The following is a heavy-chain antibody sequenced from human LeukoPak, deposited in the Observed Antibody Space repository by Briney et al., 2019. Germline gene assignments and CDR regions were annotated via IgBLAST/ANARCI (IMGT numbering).Heavy chain of an antibody. J-gene: IGHJ4*02. D-gene: IGHD3-22*01. CDR2: IWYDGSNK. CDR3: AGTYYYDSSEPFDY. CDR1: GFTFSSYG. Sequence: AGGSLRLSCAASGFTFSSYGMHWVRQAPGKGLEWVAVIWYDGSNKYYADSVKGRFTISRDNSKNTLYLQMNSLRAEDTAVYYCAGTYYYDSSEPFDYWGQGTLVTVSS. V-gene: IGHV3-33*01.